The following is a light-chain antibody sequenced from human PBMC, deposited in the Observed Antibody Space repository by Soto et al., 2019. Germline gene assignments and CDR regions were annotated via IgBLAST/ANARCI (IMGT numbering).Light chain of an antibody. CDR2: DAS. Sequence: DIQMTHSPSSLSASVVDRVSVTWEASQDIKNYLNWYQQKSGKAPKLLIYDASDLETGVPSRFSGSGSGTDFTFTINSLQPEDIATYYCQQYDNLPLTFGGGTKVDIK. CDR1: QDIKNY. V-gene: IGKV1-33*01. CDR3: QQYDNLPLT. J-gene: IGKJ4*01.